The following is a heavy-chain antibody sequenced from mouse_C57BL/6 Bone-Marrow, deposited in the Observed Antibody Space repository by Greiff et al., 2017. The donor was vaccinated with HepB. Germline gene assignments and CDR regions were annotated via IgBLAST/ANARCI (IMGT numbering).Heavy chain of an antibody. CDR2: ILPGSGST. V-gene: IGHV1-9*01. CDR1: GYTFTGYW. Sequence: VQLQQSGAELMKPGASVKLSCKATGYTFTGYWIEWVKQRPGHGLEWIGEILPGSGSTNYNEKFKGKATFTADTSSNTAYMQLSSLTTESSAIYYCARASIYYYGSGYVAWFAYWGQGTLVTVSA. J-gene: IGHJ3*01. D-gene: IGHD1-1*01. CDR3: ARASIYYYGSGYVAWFAY.